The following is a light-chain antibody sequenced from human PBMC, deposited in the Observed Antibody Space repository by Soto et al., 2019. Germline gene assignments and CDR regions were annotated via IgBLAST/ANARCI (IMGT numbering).Light chain of an antibody. V-gene: IGKV3-15*01. Sequence: DIAMTQSPATLSVSPGDRATLSCRASQSVTSNLAWYQQKPGQAHRLLIYGAYTRATGIPASFSGSGSGTELTLTISSLQSEDFAVYFCQQYNNWPPITFGQGTRLEIK. CDR3: QQYNNWPPIT. J-gene: IGKJ5*01. CDR1: QSVTSN. CDR2: GAY.